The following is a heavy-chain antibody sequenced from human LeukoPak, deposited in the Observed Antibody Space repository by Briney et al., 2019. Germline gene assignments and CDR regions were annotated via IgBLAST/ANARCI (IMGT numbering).Heavy chain of an antibody. CDR2: ISSSSSYI. J-gene: IGHJ4*02. Sequence: GSLRLSCAASGFTFSSYSMNWVRQAPGKGLEWVSSISSSSSYIYYADSVKGRFTISRDNAKNSLYLQMNSLRAEDTAVYYCARKAGYSGYDLDYWGQGTLVTVSS. D-gene: IGHD5-12*01. V-gene: IGHV3-21*01. CDR1: GFTFSSYS. CDR3: ARKAGYSGYDLDY.